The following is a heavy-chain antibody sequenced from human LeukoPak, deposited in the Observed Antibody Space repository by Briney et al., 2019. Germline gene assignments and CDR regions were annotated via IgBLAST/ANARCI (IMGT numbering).Heavy chain of an antibody. CDR3: AKRNDY. V-gene: IGHV4-34*01. J-gene: IGHJ4*02. Sequence: SETLSLTCAVYGGSFSGYYWSWIRQPPGKGLGWIGEINHSGSTNYNPSLKSRVTIPVDTSKNQFSLKLSSVTAADTAVYYCAKRNDYWGQGTLVTVSS. CDR1: GGSFSGYY. CDR2: INHSGST.